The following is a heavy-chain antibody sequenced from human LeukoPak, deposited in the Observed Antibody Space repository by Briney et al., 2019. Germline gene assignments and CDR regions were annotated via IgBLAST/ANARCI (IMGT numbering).Heavy chain of an antibody. D-gene: IGHD6-19*01. CDR2: IYHSGST. Sequence: SETLSLTCSVSGYSLSNGYYWGWIRPPPGKGLEWIGSIYHSGSTNCNPSLKSRVNISVDTSKNQFSLKVNSVTAADTAVYFCARDETYSSDWQSNHYYYYMDVWGKGTTVTVSS. CDR1: GYSLSNGYY. V-gene: IGHV4-38-2*02. CDR3: ARDETYSSDWQSNHYYYYMDV. J-gene: IGHJ6*03.